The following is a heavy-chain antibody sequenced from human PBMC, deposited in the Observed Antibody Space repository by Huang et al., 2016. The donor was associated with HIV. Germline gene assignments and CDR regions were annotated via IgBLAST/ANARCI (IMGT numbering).Heavy chain of an antibody. D-gene: IGHD3-22*01. CDR3: ARDPQHYYDSSGYFVPFAY. Sequence: QVLLVQSGAEVKKPGASVRVACKASGYNFTSNYIHWVRQAPGQGLERMGIINPSGGSTTYAQKFQGRVTMTRDTSANTVYMDLSSLRSEDTAVYYCARDPQHYYDSSGYFVPFAYWGQGALVTVSS. CDR1: GYNFTSNY. CDR2: INPSGGST. J-gene: IGHJ4*02. V-gene: IGHV1-46*01.